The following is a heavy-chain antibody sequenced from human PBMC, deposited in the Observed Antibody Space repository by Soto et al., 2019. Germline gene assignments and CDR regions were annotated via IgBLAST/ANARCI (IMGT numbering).Heavy chain of an antibody. CDR3: ARHLAAGDV. V-gene: IGHV1-58*01. Sequence: SVKVSCKASGFTFSTSAVQWVRQARGQRLEWVGWLVVGSGDTNYAQKFQERVTITRDTSTRTVYLELSSLTSEDTGVYYCARHLAAGDVWGQGTLVTVSS. J-gene: IGHJ4*02. CDR2: LVVGSGDT. D-gene: IGHD2-8*02. CDR1: GFTFSTSA.